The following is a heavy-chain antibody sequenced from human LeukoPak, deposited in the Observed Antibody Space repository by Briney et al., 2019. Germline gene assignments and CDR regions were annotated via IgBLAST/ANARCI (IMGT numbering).Heavy chain of an antibody. J-gene: IGHJ4*02. D-gene: IGHD3-22*01. CDR3: ATDGGSTGYYGRSDY. V-gene: IGHV3-15*01. CDR1: GFIFSSKS. CDR2: IKGKADAGTT. Sequence: GGSLRLSCAASGFIFSSKSMNWVRQAPGRGLEWVGRIKGKADAGTTDYAAPVKGRFTISRDDSKNTLYLQMNSLKTEDTAVYYCATDGGSTGYYGRSDYWGQGTLVTVSS.